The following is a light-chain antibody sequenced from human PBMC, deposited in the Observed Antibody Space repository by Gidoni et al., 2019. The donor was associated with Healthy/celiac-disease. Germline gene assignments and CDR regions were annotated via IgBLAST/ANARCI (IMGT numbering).Light chain of an antibody. CDR2: GKT. J-gene: IGLJ1*01. CDR1: SLRSYS. CDR3: NSRDSSGNHHV. V-gene: IGLV3-19*01. Sequence: SSELTQDPAVSVALGQTVRITCQGESLRSYSASWYQQKPGQAPVLVIYGKTNRPSGIPDRFSGSSSGNTASLTITGAQAEDEADYYCNSRDSSGNHHVFGTGTKVTVL.